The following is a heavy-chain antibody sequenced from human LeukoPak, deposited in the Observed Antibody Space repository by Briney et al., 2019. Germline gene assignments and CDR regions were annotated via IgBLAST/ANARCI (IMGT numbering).Heavy chain of an antibody. J-gene: IGHJ6*02. CDR2: ISSSGSTI. V-gene: IGHV3-48*02. CDR3: ARDRRPARGYLSYYYYGMDV. Sequence: GGSLRLSCAASGFAFGSYTMNWVRQAPGKGLECLSYISSSGSTIYYADSVKGRFTVSRDNARKSMYLQMTSLRDEDTAVYYCARDRRPARGYLSYYYYGMDVWGQGTTVTVSS. CDR1: GFAFGSYT. D-gene: IGHD5-12*01.